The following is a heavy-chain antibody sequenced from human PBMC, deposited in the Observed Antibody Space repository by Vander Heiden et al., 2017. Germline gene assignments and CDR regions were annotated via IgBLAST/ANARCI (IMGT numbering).Heavy chain of an antibody. J-gene: IGHJ1*01. CDR3: AKSSGGGVVVTTEYFQH. Sequence: EVQLVESGGGLVQPGRSMRLSCAAAGSTFVDHAMHWVRQAPGKGLEWVSGISWNSGSIGYADSVKGRFTISRDNAKNSLYPQMNSLRAEDTALYYCAKSSGGGVVVTTEYFQHWGQGTLVTVSS. CDR2: ISWNSGSI. V-gene: IGHV3-9*01. D-gene: IGHD2-21*02. CDR1: GSTFVDHA.